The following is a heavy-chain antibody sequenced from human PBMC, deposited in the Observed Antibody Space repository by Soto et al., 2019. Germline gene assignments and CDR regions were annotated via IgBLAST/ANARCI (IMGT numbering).Heavy chain of an antibody. Sequence: QVQLVQSGAEVKKPGASVTVSCKTSGYTFSNYGINWVRQAPGQGLEWMGWISGYNGNTNYAQTVQGRVTMTTDTSTGTVYMELRSLKSDDTAIYYCSRFIMVGGWFDPKYYHGMDVWGQGTKVTVSS. CDR2: ISGYNGNT. D-gene: IGHD6-19*01. CDR3: SRFIMVGGWFDPKYYHGMDV. V-gene: IGHV1-18*01. CDR1: GYTFSNYG. J-gene: IGHJ6*02.